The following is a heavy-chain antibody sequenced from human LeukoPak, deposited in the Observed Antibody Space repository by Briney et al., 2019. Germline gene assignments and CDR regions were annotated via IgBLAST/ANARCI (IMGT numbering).Heavy chain of an antibody. Sequence: GGSLRLSCEASGFIFSTYGLIWVRQAPGKGLEWVSAISASGRSTYYADSVKGRFTISRNSSMNTLYLQMDSLRAEDTAVYYCAKDGLTGYYAAWFDAWGQGTLVTVSP. CDR1: GFIFSTYG. CDR3: AKDGLTGYYAAWFDA. D-gene: IGHD3-9*01. V-gene: IGHV3-23*01. CDR2: ISASGRST. J-gene: IGHJ5*02.